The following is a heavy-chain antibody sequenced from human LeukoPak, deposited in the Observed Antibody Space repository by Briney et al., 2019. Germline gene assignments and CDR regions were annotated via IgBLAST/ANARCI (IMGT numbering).Heavy chain of an antibody. J-gene: IGHJ4*02. V-gene: IGHV3-33*01. CDR3: ARERGYSYGRKNFDY. D-gene: IGHD5-18*01. Sequence: PGGSLRLSCAASGFTFSSYGMHWVRQAPGKGLEWVAVIWYDGSNKYYADSVKGRFTISRDNAKNSLYLQMNSLRAEDTAVYYCARERGYSYGRKNFDYWGQGTLVTVSS. CDR1: GFTFSSYG. CDR2: IWYDGSNK.